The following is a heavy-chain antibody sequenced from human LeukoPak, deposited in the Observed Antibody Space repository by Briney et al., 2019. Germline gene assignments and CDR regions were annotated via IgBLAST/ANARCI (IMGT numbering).Heavy chain of an antibody. D-gene: IGHD6-13*01. CDR1: GFTFSSYA. CDR3: AKDLTKWAAAGPIHTPWFDP. CDR2: TSYDGSNK. V-gene: IGHV3-30*04. J-gene: IGHJ5*02. Sequence: GRSLRLSCAASGFTFSSYAMHWVRQAPGKGLEWVAVTSYDGSNKYYADSVKGRFTISRDNSKNTLYLQMNSLRAEDTAVYYCAKDLTKWAAAGPIHTPWFDPWGQGTLVTVSS.